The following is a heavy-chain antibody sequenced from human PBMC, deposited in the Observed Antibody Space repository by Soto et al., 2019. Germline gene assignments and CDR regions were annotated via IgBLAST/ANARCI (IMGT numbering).Heavy chain of an antibody. D-gene: IGHD1-7*01. CDR2: SSATGAGT. Sequence: EVQLLESGGGLVQPGGSLRLSCEASGFTFSSYGMTWVRQAPGKGLEWVSFSSATGAGTYYADSVKGRFTISTDNSKNTLYLQMTSLRADDTADYYCAKDRRAGGNYGFYSDFWGQGALVIVSS. J-gene: IGHJ4*02. V-gene: IGHV3-23*01. CDR3: AKDRRAGGNYGFYSDF. CDR1: GFTFSSYG.